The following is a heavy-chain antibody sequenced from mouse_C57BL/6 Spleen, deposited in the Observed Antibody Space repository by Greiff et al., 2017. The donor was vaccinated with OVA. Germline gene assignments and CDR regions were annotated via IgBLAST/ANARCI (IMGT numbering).Heavy chain of an antibody. J-gene: IGHJ4*01. Sequence: EVKLVESGGGLVKPGGSLKLSCAASGFTFSSYAMSWVRQTPEKRLEWVATISDGGSYTYYPDNVKGRFTISRDNAKNNLYLQMSHLKSEDTAMYYCARDQKGNYPMDYWGQGTSVTVSS. CDR1: GFTFSSYA. CDR3: ARDQKGNYPMDY. V-gene: IGHV5-4*01. D-gene: IGHD2-1*01. CDR2: ISDGGSYT.